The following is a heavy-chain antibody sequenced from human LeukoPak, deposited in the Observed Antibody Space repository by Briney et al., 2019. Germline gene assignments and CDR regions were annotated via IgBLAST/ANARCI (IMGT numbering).Heavy chain of an antibody. CDR1: GFTFGDYA. CDR2: VRSKAYGGTT. Sequence: PGGSLRLSCTASGFTFGDYAVSWFHQAPGEGLDWVGFVRSKAYGGTTEYAAPVKGRFTISRDDSKSIAYLQMNSLKTEDTAVYYCTRRDYDGSAYYVSYWGQGTLVTVSS. CDR3: TRRDYDGSAYYVSY. D-gene: IGHD3-22*01. V-gene: IGHV3-49*03. J-gene: IGHJ4*02.